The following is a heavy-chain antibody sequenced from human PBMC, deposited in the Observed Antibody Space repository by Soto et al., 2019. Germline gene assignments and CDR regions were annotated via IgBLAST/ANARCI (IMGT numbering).Heavy chain of an antibody. J-gene: IGHJ6*02. CDR1: GSSFTTYY. CDR2: INNRGNT. D-gene: IGHD5-18*01. V-gene: IGHV4-34*01. CDR3: LMVTYSGMDV. Sequence: PSETLSLTCALYGSSFTTYYWTWIRQPPGKGLDWIGEINNRGNTNYNPSLTSRVTISLDTSKTQFSLKLTSVTAADTAVYYCLMVTYSGMDVWCQGTTVTVS.